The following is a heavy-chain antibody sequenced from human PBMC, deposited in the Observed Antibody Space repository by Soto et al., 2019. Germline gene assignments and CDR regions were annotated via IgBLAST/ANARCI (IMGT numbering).Heavy chain of an antibody. CDR3: ARDPLIGTTDYGVDG. J-gene: IGHJ6*02. D-gene: IGHD1-7*01. CDR2: INNDGSNT. CDR1: GFTFSTYW. V-gene: IGHV3-74*01. Sequence: EVQLVESGGGLVQPGGSLRLSCAASGFTFSTYWMHWVRQPPGKGLVWVSRINNDGSNTAYADSVKGRFTISRDNAQSTLYLQMNRLRAEDTAVYYCARDPLIGTTDYGVDGWGQGTTVSVSS.